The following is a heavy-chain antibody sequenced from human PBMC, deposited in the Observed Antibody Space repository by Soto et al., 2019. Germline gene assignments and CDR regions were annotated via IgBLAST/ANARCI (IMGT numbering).Heavy chain of an antibody. CDR3: ARDHSSAMRGYYGFDV. D-gene: IGHD3-10*01. J-gene: IGHJ6*01. Sequence: QVQLVESGGGVVQPGRSLRLSCAGSISTFRSNGIHWVRQAPGKGLEWVAVVSYDGVNKDYADSVKGRFTISRDNSKSTVHLQMNSLRAEDTAVYHCARDHSSAMRGYYGFDVWGQGTSVTVSS. CDR1: ISTFRSNG. V-gene: IGHV3-30-3*01. CDR2: VSYDGVNK.